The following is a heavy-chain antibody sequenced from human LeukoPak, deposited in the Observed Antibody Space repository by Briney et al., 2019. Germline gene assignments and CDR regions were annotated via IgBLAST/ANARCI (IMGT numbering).Heavy chain of an antibody. Sequence: ASVKVSCKASGGTFSSYAISWVRQAPGQGLEWMGWINTNTGNPTYAQGFTGRFVFSLDTSVSTAYLQISSLKAEDTAVYYCARALHYYGSGNPKSFDYWGQGTLVTVSS. CDR1: GGTFSSYA. J-gene: IGHJ4*02. CDR3: ARALHYYGSGNPKSFDY. CDR2: INTNTGNP. V-gene: IGHV7-4-1*02. D-gene: IGHD3-10*01.